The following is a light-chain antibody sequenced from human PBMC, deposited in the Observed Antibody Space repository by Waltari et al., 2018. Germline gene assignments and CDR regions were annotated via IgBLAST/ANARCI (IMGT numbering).Light chain of an antibody. J-gene: IGKJ2*02. CDR3: HQSSSLPRT. Sequence: IVLTQSPDYQSVTPKEKATITCRASQRIVSKLQRYQQKPDQSPKLLIKYASQSMSGVPSRFSGSGSGTDFTLTINSLEAEDAAMYYCHQSSSLPRTFGQGTKLEI. CDR1: QRIVSK. CDR2: YAS. V-gene: IGKV6-21*02.